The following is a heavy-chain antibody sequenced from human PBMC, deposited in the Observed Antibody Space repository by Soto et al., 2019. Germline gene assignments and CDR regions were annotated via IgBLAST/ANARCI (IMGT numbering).Heavy chain of an antibody. Sequence: SETLSLTCSVSGDSITSGDFYWSWIRQPPXKGLEWIGYIYYSGTTYYNPSLRSRLTISLDTSKNQVSLGLSSVTAADTAVYYCARVGHYYDSSGYRGYYFDFWGLGTLVTVSS. CDR1: GDSITSGDFY. CDR3: ARVGHYYDSSGYRGYYFDF. V-gene: IGHV4-30-4*01. CDR2: IYYSGTT. J-gene: IGHJ4*02. D-gene: IGHD3-22*01.